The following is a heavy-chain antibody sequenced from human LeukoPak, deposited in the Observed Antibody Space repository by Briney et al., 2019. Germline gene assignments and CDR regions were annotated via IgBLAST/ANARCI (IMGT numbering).Heavy chain of an antibody. D-gene: IGHD6-6*01. CDR3: ARDPGEYSEYTSDY. CDR1: GGTFSSYT. CDR2: IIPILGIA. J-gene: IGHJ4*02. Sequence: SVKVSCKASGGTFSSYTISWVRQAPGQGLEWMGRIIPILGIANYAQKFQGRVTITADKSTSTAYMELSRLRSEDTAVYYCARDPGEYSEYTSDYWGQGTLVTVSS. V-gene: IGHV1-69*04.